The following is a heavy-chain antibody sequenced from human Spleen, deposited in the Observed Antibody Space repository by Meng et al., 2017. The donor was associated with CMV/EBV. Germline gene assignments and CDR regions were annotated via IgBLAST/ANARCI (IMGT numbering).Heavy chain of an antibody. CDR1: YSNSA. Sequence: YSNSAISWGRQAPGRGLEWLGGINPSFPAPDYAQRFKGRVTITTDDSTNTSDMQLSSLRSEDTAVYYCATSLGSNSLGGNYYYTLDVWGQGTLVTVSS. CDR2: INPSFPAP. J-gene: IGHJ6*02. D-gene: IGHD1-26*01. V-gene: IGHV1-69*05. CDR3: ATSLGSNSLGGNYYYTLDV.